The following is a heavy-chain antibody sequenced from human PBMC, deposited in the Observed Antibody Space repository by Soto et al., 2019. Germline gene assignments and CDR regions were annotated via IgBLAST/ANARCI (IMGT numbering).Heavy chain of an antibody. CDR1: GGCLTSNNW. J-gene: IGHJ4*02. D-gene: IGHD1-7*01. V-gene: IGHV4-4*02. Sequence: ETLPLTWAVAGGCLTSNNWWTWVRQPPGQGLEWIGEIYRTGSTNYNPSLKSRVTISLDKSEKQFSLKVTSLTAADKAVYYCASRDPGTSVDYWGQGNLVTVSS. CDR2: IYRTGST. CDR3: ASRDPGTSVDY.